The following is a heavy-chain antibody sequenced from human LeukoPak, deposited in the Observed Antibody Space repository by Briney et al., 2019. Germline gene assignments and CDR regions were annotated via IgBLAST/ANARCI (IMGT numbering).Heavy chain of an antibody. CDR1: GFTFSDYY. V-gene: IGHV3-53*01. D-gene: IGHD1-26*01. CDR3: AIYDIVGATVFDY. Sequence: QPGGSLRLSCAASGFTFSDYYVTWIRQAPGKGLEWVSVIYSGGSTYYADSVKGRFTISRDNSKNTLYLQMNSLRAEDTAVYYCAIYDIVGATVFDYWGQGTLVTVSS. CDR2: IYSGGST. J-gene: IGHJ4*02.